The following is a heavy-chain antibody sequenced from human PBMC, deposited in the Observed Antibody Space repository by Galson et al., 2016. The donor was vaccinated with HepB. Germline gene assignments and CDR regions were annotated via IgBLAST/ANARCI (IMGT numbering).Heavy chain of an antibody. V-gene: IGHV3-23*01. Sequence: SLRLSCAASGFTFSSYAMSWVRQAPGKGLEFVSGFSGANTYYADSVKGRFTISRDNSKNTLYLQVNSLTAEDTAVYYCAKRAREGYNSPLDYWGQGILVTVSS. CDR3: AKRAREGYNSPLDY. CDR2: FSGANT. D-gene: IGHD5-24*01. CDR1: GFTFSSYA. J-gene: IGHJ4*02.